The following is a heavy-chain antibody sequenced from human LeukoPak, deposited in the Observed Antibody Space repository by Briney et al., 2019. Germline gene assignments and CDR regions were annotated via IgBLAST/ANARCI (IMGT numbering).Heavy chain of an antibody. J-gene: IGHJ3*02. V-gene: IGHV1-18*01. Sequence: ASVKVSCKASGYTFSTYGITWVRQAPGQGLEWMGWINTYNDNTNYAQKLQGRVTMTADTSTSTVYMELRSLRSDDTAVYYCARARIITIFGVNRFHAFDIWGQGTMVSVSA. CDR2: INTYNDNT. CDR1: GYTFSTYG. D-gene: IGHD3-3*01. CDR3: ARARIITIFGVNRFHAFDI.